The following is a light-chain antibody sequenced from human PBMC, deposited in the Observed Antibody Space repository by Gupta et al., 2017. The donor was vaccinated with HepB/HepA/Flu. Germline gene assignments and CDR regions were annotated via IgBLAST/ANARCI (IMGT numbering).Light chain of an antibody. Sequence: EIVMTQSPATLSVSPGERATRSCRASQSVSSNLAWYQQKPGQAPRLLIYGASTRATGSPARFSGSGYVTEFTLTSSSRQYEDFAVYYGQYDNTWSTFGEGTLMEIK. CDR3: QYDNTWST. V-gene: IGKV3-15*01. CDR1: QSVSSN. J-gene: IGKJ5*01. CDR2: GAS.